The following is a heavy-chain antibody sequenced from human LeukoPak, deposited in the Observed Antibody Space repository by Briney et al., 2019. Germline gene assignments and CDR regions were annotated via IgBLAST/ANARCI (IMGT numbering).Heavy chain of an antibody. Sequence: SETLSLTCTVSGGSISSGGYYWSWIRQHPGKGLEWIGYIYHSGSTYYNPSLKSRVTISVDTSKNQFSLKLSSVTAADTAVYYCARGNFMGQTYYYDSSGSKRAFDYWGQGTLVTVSS. J-gene: IGHJ4*02. V-gene: IGHV4-31*03. CDR2: IYHSGST. CDR3: ARGNFMGQTYYYDSSGSKRAFDY. CDR1: GGSISSGGYY. D-gene: IGHD3-22*01.